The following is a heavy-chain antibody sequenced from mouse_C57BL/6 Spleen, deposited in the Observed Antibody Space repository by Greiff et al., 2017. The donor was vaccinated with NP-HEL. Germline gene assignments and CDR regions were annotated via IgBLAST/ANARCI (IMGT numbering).Heavy chain of an antibody. J-gene: IGHJ2*01. CDR1: GFNIKDYY. CDR2: IDPEDGDT. V-gene: IGHV14-1*01. CDR3: TTKGYYSNYPYYFDY. Sequence: EVQLQQSGAELVRPGASVKLSCTASGFNIKDYYMHWVKQRPEQGLEWIGRIDPEDGDTEYAPKFQGKATMTADTSSNTAYLQLSSLTSEDTAVYYCTTKGYYSNYPYYFDYWGQGTTLTVSS. D-gene: IGHD2-5*01.